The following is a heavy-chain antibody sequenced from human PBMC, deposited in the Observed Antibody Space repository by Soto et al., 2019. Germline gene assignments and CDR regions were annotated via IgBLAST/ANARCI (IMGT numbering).Heavy chain of an antibody. Sequence: QVQLQESGPGLVKPSETLSLTCTVSGGSVSSGSYYWSWIRQPPGKGLEWIGYIYYSGSTNYNPSLKSRVTISVDTSKNQFSLKLSSVTAADTAVYYCAREAGVDSSGYHSDYWGQGTLVTVSS. CDR1: GGSVSSGSYY. CDR2: IYYSGST. J-gene: IGHJ4*02. V-gene: IGHV4-61*01. D-gene: IGHD3-22*01. CDR3: AREAGVDSSGYHSDY.